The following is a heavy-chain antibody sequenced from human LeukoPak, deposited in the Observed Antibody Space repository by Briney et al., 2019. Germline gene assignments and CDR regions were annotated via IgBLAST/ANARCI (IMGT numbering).Heavy chain of an antibody. J-gene: IGHJ4*02. Sequence: GGSLRLSCAASGFTFSNHGMNWVRQAPGKGLEWLSGISPRGGGTYYADSVKGRFTISRDDSKSTLSLQMNSLRAEDTAVYYCAKVFYPAAGTGRVDFPFDYWGQGTLVTVSS. CDR1: GFTFSNHG. CDR3: AKVFYPAAGTGRVDFPFDY. V-gene: IGHV3-23*01. D-gene: IGHD6-13*01. CDR2: ISPRGGGT.